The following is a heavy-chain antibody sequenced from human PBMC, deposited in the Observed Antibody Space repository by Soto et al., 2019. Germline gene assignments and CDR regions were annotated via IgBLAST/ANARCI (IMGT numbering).Heavy chain of an antibody. CDR1: GFTFSSYA. CDR3: AKSRVFIGAIVTLLDS. D-gene: IGHD3-16*02. V-gene: IGHV3-23*01. Sequence: EVQLLESGGGLVQPGGSLTLSCATSGFTFSSYAMDWVRQAAEKGLEWVASISNNGDTAYYADSVKGRFTISRGNSENTLYRQMYGRRADESALYFCAKSRVFIGAIVTLLDSWGQGTQFTVSS. J-gene: IGHJ4*02. CDR2: ISNNGDTA.